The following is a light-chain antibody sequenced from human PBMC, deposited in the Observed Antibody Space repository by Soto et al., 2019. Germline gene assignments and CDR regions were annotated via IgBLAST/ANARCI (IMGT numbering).Light chain of an antibody. J-gene: IGKJ1*01. V-gene: IGKV1-5*01. CDR1: QSINSW. CDR2: DVS. Sequence: DIQMTQSPSTLSASVGDRVTITCRASQSINSWLAWYQQKPGKAPKLLVYDVSNLESGVPSRFSGSGSGTEFTLSISSLQPDDSATYYCQQYNSSWTFGQGTKVEIK. CDR3: QQYNSSWT.